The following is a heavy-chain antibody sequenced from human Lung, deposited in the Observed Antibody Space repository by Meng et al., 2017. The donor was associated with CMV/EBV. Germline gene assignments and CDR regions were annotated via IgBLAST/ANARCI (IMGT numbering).Heavy chain of an antibody. CDR1: AYSITDIY. J-gene: IGHJ4*02. Sequence: SAKMFCXASAYSITDIYIHWVRLAPGQGLEWMGRINPYSGDTHFAQNFQGRVTMTRDTSISTAYMELTSQKSDDTASYYCARDPSASVWSGYHEYWGQGARVTVSS. CDR2: INPYSGDT. CDR3: ARDPSASVWSGYHEY. V-gene: IGHV1-2*02. D-gene: IGHD3-3*01.